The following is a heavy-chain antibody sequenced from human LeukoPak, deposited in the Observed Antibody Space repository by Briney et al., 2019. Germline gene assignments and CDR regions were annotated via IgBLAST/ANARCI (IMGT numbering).Heavy chain of an antibody. Sequence: TGGSLRLSCAASGFTFSSYGMHWVRQAPGKGLEWVAVISYDGSNKYYADSVKGRFTISRDNAKNSLYLQMNSLRAEDTAVCYCARDLVGATIFDYWGQGTLVTVSS. J-gene: IGHJ4*02. CDR2: ISYDGSNK. V-gene: IGHV3-30*03. CDR1: GFTFSSYG. D-gene: IGHD1-26*01. CDR3: ARDLVGATIFDY.